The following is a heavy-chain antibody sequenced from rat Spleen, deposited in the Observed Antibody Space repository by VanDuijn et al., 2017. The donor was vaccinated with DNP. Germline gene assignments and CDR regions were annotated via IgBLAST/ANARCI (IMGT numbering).Heavy chain of an antibody. V-gene: IGHV1-43*01. D-gene: IGHD1-4*01. CDR3: ARWVGYFDY. Sequence: QVQLQQSGAELAKPGSSVKISCKASGYTFNSYYIGWIKQTTGQGLEFIGYINTGGGGIHYNEKFKDKATLTVDKSSSTAFMQLSSLTPVDSAVYYCARWVGYFDYWGQGVMVTVSS. CDR2: INTGGGGI. CDR1: GYTFNSYY. J-gene: IGHJ2*01.